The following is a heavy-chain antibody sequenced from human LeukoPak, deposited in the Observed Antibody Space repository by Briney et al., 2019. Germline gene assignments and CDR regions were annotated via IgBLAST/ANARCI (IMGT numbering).Heavy chain of an antibody. CDR1: GFTFIEHY. V-gene: IGHV3-72*01. D-gene: IGHD4-17*01. CDR2: TRTKAKDYTT. CDR3: ARGPTVTFNYHYGMDV. Sequence: GGSLRLSCVSSGFTFIEHYMDGVRQAPWKGLEGVARTRTKAKDYTTAYAASVKGRFTVSRDESMHSLYLQMNSLKTEDTAVYYCARGPTVTFNYHYGMDVWGQGTTVTVSS. J-gene: IGHJ6*02.